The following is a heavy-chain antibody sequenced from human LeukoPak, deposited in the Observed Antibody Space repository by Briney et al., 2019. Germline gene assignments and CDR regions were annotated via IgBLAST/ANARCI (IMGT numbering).Heavy chain of an antibody. V-gene: IGHV4-34*01. CDR2: INHSGSS. J-gene: IGHJ6*03. Sequence: SETLSLTCALSGGSITDYFYNWVRQPPGKGLEWIGEINHSGSSTYNPSLKSRVIISLDTSKNQFSLKLSSVTAADTAVYYCARVGDLFGAHRVRGLPPDYYYMDVWGKGTTATVSS. CDR3: ARVGDLFGAHRVRGLPPDYYYMDV. D-gene: IGHD3-10*01. CDR1: GGSITDYF.